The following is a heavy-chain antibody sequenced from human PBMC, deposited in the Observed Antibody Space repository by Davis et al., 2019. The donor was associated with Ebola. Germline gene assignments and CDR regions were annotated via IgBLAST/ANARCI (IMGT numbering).Heavy chain of an antibody. J-gene: IGHJ4*02. D-gene: IGHD3-16*02. CDR3: AKDALGELSHLDY. Sequence: GGSLRLSCAASGFTFDDYAMHWVRQAPGKGLEWVSGISWNSGSIGYADSVKGRFTISRDNAKNSLYLQMNSLRAEDTALYYCAKDALGELSHLDYWGQGTLVTVSS. CDR1: GFTFDDYA. V-gene: IGHV3-9*01. CDR2: ISWNSGSI.